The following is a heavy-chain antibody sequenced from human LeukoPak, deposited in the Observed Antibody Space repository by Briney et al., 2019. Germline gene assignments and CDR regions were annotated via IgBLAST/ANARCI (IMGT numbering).Heavy chain of an antibody. V-gene: IGHV3-30*18. J-gene: IGHJ4*02. CDR2: ISYDGSNK. CDR3: AKETDYYDSSGYSFDY. Sequence: GGSLRLSCAASGFTFSSYGMHWVRQAPGKGLEWVAVISYDGSNKYYADSVKGRFTISRDNSKNTLYLQMNSLRAEDTAVYYCAKETDYYDSSGYSFDYWGQEPLVTVSS. D-gene: IGHD3-22*01. CDR1: GFTFSSYG.